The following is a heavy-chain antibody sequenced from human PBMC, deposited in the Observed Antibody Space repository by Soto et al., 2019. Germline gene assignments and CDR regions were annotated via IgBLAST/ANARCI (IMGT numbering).Heavy chain of an antibody. CDR3: ARDPGGRYCTSTSCLYFFDH. J-gene: IGHJ4*02. CDR1: GFTFSNYA. D-gene: IGHD2-2*01. Sequence: EVQLLESGGALVQPGGSLRLSCAASGFTFSNYAMNWVRQAPGKGLEWVSTISDDGGTDYADSVKGRFTITTDNSKNTLYLQMNRLREEDTAVYYCARDPGGRYCTSTSCLYFFDHWGQGTLVIVSS. CDR2: ISDDGGT. V-gene: IGHV3-23*01.